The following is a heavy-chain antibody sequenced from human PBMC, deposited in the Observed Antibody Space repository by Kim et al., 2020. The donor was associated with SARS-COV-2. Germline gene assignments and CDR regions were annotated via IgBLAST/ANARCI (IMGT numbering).Heavy chain of an antibody. V-gene: IGHV3-73*01. CDR1: GFTFSGSA. CDR2: IRSKANSYAT. J-gene: IGHJ3*01. Sequence: GGSLRLSCAASGFTFSGSAIHWVRQASGKGLEWVGRIRSKANSYATAYAASVKGRITISSDESKYTAYLQMNSLKTADTAVYSLTNVPGPPLAFLDAF. CDR3: TNVPGPPLAFLDAF. D-gene: IGHD3-3*02.